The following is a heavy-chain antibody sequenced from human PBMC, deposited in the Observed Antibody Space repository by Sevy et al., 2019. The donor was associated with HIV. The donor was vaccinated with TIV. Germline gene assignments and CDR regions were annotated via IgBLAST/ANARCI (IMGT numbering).Heavy chain of an antibody. CDR2: IYYNVRI. D-gene: IGHD1-26*01. CDR1: GGSVSSDTYY. J-gene: IGHJ6*02. Sequence: SETLSLTCTVSGGSVSSDTYYWTWIRQPPGKGLEFIGYIYYNVRINYNPSLKSRVTISVDTSKNQFSLKVTSVTAADTAFYYCTRVGGLTDYGMDVWGQGTTVTVSS. V-gene: IGHV4-61*01. CDR3: TRVGGLTDYGMDV.